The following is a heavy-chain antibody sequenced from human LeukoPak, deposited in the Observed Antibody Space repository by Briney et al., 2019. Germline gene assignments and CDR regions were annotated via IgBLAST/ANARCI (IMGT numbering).Heavy chain of an antibody. J-gene: IGHJ4*02. D-gene: IGHD4-23*01. CDR1: GFTFSDYW. V-gene: IGHV3-74*01. CDR2: INTDGSVT. Sequence: GGSLRLSCAVSGFTFSDYWMHWVRQATGKGLVWISRINTDGSVTDYADSVKGRFTISRDNAKNTLYLQMNSLITEDTALYYCTRSFGGSGDYWGQGTLVTVSS. CDR3: TRSFGGSGDY.